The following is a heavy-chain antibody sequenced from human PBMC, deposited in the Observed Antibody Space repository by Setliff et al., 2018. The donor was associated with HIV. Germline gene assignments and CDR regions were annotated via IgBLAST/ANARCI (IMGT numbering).Heavy chain of an antibody. CDR1: GYTFTGHY. V-gene: IGHV1-2*02. CDR2: VNPNSGDA. CDR3: ARNFGLSPSGKYYYYYGMDI. D-gene: IGHD3-10*01. J-gene: IGHJ6*02. Sequence: ASVKVSCKASGYTFTGHYLHWVRQAPGQGLEWLGWVNPNSGDAIYAQNFQGRVTMTRDTSTNAAYMELRGLRSDDTAVYYCARNFGLSPSGKYYYYYGMDIWGQGTTVTVSS.